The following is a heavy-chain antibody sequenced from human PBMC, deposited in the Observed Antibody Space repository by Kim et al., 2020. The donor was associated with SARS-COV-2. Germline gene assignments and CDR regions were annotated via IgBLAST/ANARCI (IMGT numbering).Heavy chain of an antibody. CDR3: ARLHQALDY. Sequence: SETLSLTCTVSGGSVTSGTYYWTWIRQSPSKGLEWIGYIHYSGPINYNPSLKRRVTMSVDTTKNQFSLKMTSVTPADTAVYYCARLHQALDYCGQGALVT. V-gene: IGHV4-61*01. CDR2: IHYSGPI. CDR1: GGSVTSGTYY. D-gene: IGHD2-2*01. J-gene: IGHJ4*02.